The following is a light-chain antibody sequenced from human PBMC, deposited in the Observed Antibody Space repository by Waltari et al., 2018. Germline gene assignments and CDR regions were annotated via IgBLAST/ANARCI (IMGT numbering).Light chain of an antibody. J-gene: IGLJ2*01. CDR2: DVN. CDR3: CSYAGSYTFV. CDR1: SSYVGGYNY. Sequence: QSALPQPRSVSGSPGPSVTIPCTGTSSYVGGYNYVSWYQQHPGKAPKFMIYDVNKRPSGVPDRFSGSKSGNTASLTISGLQAEDEADYYCCSYAGSYTFVFGGGTKLTVL. V-gene: IGLV2-11*01.